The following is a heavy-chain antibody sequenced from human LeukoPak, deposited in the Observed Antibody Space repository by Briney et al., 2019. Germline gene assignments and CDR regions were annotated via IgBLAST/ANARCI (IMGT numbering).Heavy chain of an antibody. D-gene: IGHD4-17*01. CDR2: ISSSSTYI. V-gene: IGHV3-21*01. Sequence: GGSLRLSCAASGFTFSSYSMNWVRQAPGKGLEWVSSISSSSTYIYYADSVKGRFTISRDNAKNSLYLQMNSLRAEDTAVYYCARDFSTVTTLGYYYGMDVWGQGTTVTVSS. J-gene: IGHJ6*02. CDR1: GFTFSSYS. CDR3: ARDFSTVTTLGYYYGMDV.